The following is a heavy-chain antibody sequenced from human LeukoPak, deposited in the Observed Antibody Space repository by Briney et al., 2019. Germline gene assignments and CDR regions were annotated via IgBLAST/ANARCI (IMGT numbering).Heavy chain of an antibody. CDR3: AKDTVGGLSVEAFDI. J-gene: IGHJ3*02. Sequence: GALRPSCAASGFTFSSYAMSWVRQAPGKGLEWVSAISGSGGSTYYADSVKGRFTISRDNSKNTLYLQMNSLRAEDTAVYYCAKDTVGGLSVEAFDIWGQGTMVTVSS. V-gene: IGHV3-23*01. D-gene: IGHD3-16*02. CDR2: ISGSGGST. CDR1: GFTFSSYA.